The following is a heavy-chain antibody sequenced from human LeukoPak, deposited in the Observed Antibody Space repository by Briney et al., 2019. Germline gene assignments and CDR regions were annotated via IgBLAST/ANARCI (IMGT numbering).Heavy chain of an antibody. V-gene: IGHV3-23*01. Sequence: GGSLRLSCAASGFTFSSYAMSWVRQAPGKGLEWVSAISGSGSNTYYADSVEGRFTMSRDNSQNTLYLQMNSLRAEDTAVYYCAKQRSEVVVAATNYWGQGTLVTVSS. J-gene: IGHJ4*02. CDR1: GFTFSSYA. CDR3: AKQRSEVVVAATNY. CDR2: ISGSGSNT. D-gene: IGHD2-15*01.